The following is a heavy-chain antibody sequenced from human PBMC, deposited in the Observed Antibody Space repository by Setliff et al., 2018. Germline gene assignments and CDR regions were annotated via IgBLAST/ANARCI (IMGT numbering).Heavy chain of an antibody. V-gene: IGHV4-34*01. CDR1: GGSFSGYY. Sequence: SETLSLTCAVYGGSFSGYYWSWIRQPPGKGLEWIGEINHSGSTNYNPSLKSRVTILVDTSKNQFSLKVNSVTAADTAVYYCARGPCSSTSCYAAYWGQGTLVTVSS. D-gene: IGHD2-2*01. J-gene: IGHJ4*02. CDR2: INHSGST. CDR3: ARGPCSSTSCYAAY.